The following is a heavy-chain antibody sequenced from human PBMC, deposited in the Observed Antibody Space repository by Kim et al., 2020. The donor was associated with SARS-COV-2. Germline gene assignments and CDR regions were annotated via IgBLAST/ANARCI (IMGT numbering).Heavy chain of an antibody. D-gene: IGHD6-19*01. CDR2: ISAYNGNT. V-gene: IGHV1-18*01. J-gene: IGHJ6*03. Sequence: ASVKVSCKASGYTFTSYGISWVRQAPGQGLEWMGWISAYNGNTNYAQKLQGRVTMTTDTSTSTAYMELRSLRSDDTAVYYCARTVPSNGWLPYMDVWGKGTTVTVSS. CDR3: ARTVPSNGWLPYMDV. CDR1: GYTFTSYG.